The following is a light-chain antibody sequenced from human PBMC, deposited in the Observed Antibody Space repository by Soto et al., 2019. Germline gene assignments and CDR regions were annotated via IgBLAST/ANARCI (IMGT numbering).Light chain of an antibody. V-gene: IGKV3-15*01. CDR1: QSIRTN. CDR2: GAS. Sequence: EIVLTQSPATLSLSPGERATLSCRASQSIRTNVAWYQQIPGQAPRLLVYGASTRATGVPARFSGSGSGIEFTLTISSLQSEDSAVYYCQQYNNWPGTFGQGTKVDIK. CDR3: QQYNNWPGT. J-gene: IGKJ1*01.